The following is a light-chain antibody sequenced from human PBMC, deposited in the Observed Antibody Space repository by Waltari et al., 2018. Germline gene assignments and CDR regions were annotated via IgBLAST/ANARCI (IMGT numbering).Light chain of an antibody. Sequence: DIVLTQSPATLSLSPGERATLSCRASQNFRNYLAWYQQKPGQAPRLLIYDASKTFTGTPARFSGSGSGTDFTLTIGSLEPDDFAVYYCQQRLNWPVTFGGGTKVEIK. J-gene: IGKJ4*01. CDR2: DAS. CDR3: QQRLNWPVT. CDR1: QNFRNY. V-gene: IGKV3-11*01.